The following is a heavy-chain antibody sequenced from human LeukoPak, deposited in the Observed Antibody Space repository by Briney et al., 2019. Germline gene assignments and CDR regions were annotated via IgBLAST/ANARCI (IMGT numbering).Heavy chain of an antibody. CDR3: ARDTYYYDSSGYFSVNYFDY. CDR2: IYTSGST. D-gene: IGHD3-22*01. J-gene: IGHJ4*02. V-gene: IGHV4-4*07. Sequence: SETLSLTCTVSGDSISSYYWSWIRQPAGKGLEWIGRIYTSGSTNYNPSLKSRVTISVDTSKNQFSLKLSSVTAADTAVYYCARDTYYYDSSGYFSVNYFDYWGQGTLVTVSS. CDR1: GDSISSYY.